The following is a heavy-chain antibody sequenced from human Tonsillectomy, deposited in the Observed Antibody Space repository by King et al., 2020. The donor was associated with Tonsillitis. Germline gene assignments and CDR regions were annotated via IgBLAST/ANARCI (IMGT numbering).Heavy chain of an antibody. CDR1: GGSISSSNW. CDR2: IYHSGST. V-gene: IGHV4-4*02. CDR3: ARGLKYYDVWRAGAYYYGMDV. J-gene: IGHJ6*02. D-gene: IGHD3-3*01. Sequence: QLQESGPGLVKPSGTLSLTCAVSGGSISSSNWWSWVRQPPGKGLEWIGEIYHSGSTNYNPSLKSRVTISVDKSKNQFSLKLSSVTAADTAVYYCARGLKYYDVWRAGAYYYGMDVWGQGTTVTVSS.